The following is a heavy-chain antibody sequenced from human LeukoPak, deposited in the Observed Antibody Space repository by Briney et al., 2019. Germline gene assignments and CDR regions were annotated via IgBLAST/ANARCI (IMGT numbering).Heavy chain of an antibody. D-gene: IGHD1-7*01. CDR1: GYTFTRYG. CDR2: ISASNGNT. V-gene: IGHV1-18*01. Sequence: ASVKVSCTASGYTFTRYGISWVRQAPGQGLQWLGWISASNGNTNYAQKFRDRVTMSTDTSTGTAYLDVRSLTSDDTAVYYCARDHSNWNYAPDFWGQGTLVIVSS. CDR3: ARDHSNWNYAPDF. J-gene: IGHJ4*02.